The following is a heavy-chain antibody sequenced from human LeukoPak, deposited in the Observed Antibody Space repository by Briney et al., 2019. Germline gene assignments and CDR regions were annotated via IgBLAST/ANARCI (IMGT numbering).Heavy chain of an antibody. D-gene: IGHD1-26*01. CDR3: AKDLAPIVGATSEPFDY. CDR1: GFTFSSYG. V-gene: IGHV3-30*02. CDR2: IRYDGSNK. Sequence: GGSLRLSCAASGFTFSSYGMHWVRQAPGKGLEWVAFIRYDGSNKYYADSVKGRFTISRDNSKNTLYLQMNSLRAEDTAVYYCAKDLAPIVGATSEPFDYWGQGTLVTVSS. J-gene: IGHJ4*02.